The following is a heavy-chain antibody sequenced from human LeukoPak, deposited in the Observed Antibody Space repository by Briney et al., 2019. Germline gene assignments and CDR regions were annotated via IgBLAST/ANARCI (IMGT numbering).Heavy chain of an antibody. J-gene: IGHJ4*02. CDR3: ARSTGPIDY. D-gene: IGHD1-1*01. V-gene: IGHV6-1*01. CDR2: TYYRSKWYT. Sequence: SQTLSLTCAISGDSVSSNSAAWNWIRQSPSRGLEWLGRTYYRSKWYTYYAVSVKSRISINRNTSKNQISLQLNSVTPEDTAVYYCARSTGPIDYWGQGALVTVSS. CDR1: GDSVSSNSAA.